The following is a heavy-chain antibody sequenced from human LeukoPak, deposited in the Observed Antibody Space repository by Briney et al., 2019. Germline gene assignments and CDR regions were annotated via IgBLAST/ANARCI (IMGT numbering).Heavy chain of an antibody. V-gene: IGHV4-59*08. CDR3: ARVRIAAAGPYYMDV. D-gene: IGHD6-13*01. Sequence: SETLSLTCTVSGGSISSYYWSWIRQPPGKGLEWIGYIYYSGSTNYNPSLKSRVTISVDTSKNQFSLKLSSVTAADTAVYYCARVRIAAAGPYYMDVWGKGTTVTVSS. CDR2: IYYSGST. J-gene: IGHJ6*03. CDR1: GGSISSYY.